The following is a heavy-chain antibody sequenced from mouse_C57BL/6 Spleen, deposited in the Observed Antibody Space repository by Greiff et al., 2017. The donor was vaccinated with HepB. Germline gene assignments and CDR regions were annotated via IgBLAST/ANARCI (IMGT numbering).Heavy chain of an antibody. D-gene: IGHD2-3*01. CDR3: ARSGDGYTDY. J-gene: IGHJ2*01. CDR2: IDPSDSYT. V-gene: IGHV1-69*01. CDR1: GYTFTSYW. Sequence: QVQLQQPGAELVMPGASVKLSCKASGYTFTSYWMHWVKQRPGQGLEWIGEIDPSDSYTNYNQKFKGKSTFTVDKSSSTAYMQLSSLTSEDSAVYYCARSGDGYTDYWGQGTTLTVSS.